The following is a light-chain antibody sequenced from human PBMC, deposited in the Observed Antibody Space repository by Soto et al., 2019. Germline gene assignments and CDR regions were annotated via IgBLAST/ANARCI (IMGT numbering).Light chain of an antibody. V-gene: IGKV1-5*03. CDR1: QTISSW. Sequence: DIHMTESPSTLSGSVGDRVTITCRASQTISSWLAWYQQKPGKAPKLLIYKASTLKSGVPSRFSGSGSGTEFTLTISSLQPDDSATYYCQHYNSYSEAFGQGTRWIS. J-gene: IGKJ1*01. CDR3: QHYNSYSEA. CDR2: KAS.